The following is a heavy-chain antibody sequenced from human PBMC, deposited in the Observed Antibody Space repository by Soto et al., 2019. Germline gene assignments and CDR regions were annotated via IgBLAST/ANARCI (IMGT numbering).Heavy chain of an antibody. J-gene: IGHJ6*02. D-gene: IGHD3-10*01. V-gene: IGHV3-33*01. CDR1: GFTFSSYG. Sequence: PGGSLRLSCAASGFTFSSYGMHWVRQAPGKGLEWVALIYYDGGNKYYADSVKGRFTISRDNSENTLHLQMNSVRAEDTAVYYCARPSYGSPFYYGMDVWGQGTTVTVSS. CDR3: ARPSYGSPFYYGMDV. CDR2: IYYDGGNK.